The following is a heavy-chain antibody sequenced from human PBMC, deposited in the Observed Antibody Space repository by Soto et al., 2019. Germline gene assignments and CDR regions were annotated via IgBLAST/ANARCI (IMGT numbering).Heavy chain of an antibody. CDR1: GYTFSSYG. V-gene: IGHV1-18*01. J-gene: IGHJ6*02. D-gene: IGHD1-1*01. CDR3: ARERRDAYNLFYGMDV. CDR2: ISAYNDDT. Sequence: QVHLVQSGAEVKKPGASVKVSCKASGYTFSSYGVSWVRQAPGQGLEWMGWISAYNDDTNYAQTLQGRVTMTTDTLTNXAYRELRSLRSDDTAVYYCARERRDAYNLFYGMDVWGQGTTVTVSS.